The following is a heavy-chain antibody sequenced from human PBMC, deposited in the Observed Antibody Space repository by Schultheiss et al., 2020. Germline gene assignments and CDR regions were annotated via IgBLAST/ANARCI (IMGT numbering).Heavy chain of an antibody. CDR1: GFTFSTYT. J-gene: IGHJ4*02. Sequence: GGSLRLSCAASGFTFSTYTMNWVRQAPGKGLEWVSLIYSGGSAYYADSVKGRFIISRDNSKNTLYLQMNSLRAEDTAVYYCAKAMGDVGAAASANFDNWGQGALVTVSS. CDR3: AKAMGDVGAAASANFDN. D-gene: IGHD2-15*01. CDR2: IYSGGSA. V-gene: IGHV3-66*01.